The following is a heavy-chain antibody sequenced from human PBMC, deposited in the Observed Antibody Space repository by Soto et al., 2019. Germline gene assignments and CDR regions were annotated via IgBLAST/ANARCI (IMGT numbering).Heavy chain of an antibody. CDR2: ISYDGSNK. CDR1: GFTFSSYG. Sequence: GGSLRLSCAASGFTFSSYGMHWVRQAPGKGLEWVAVISYDGSNKYYADSVKGRFTISRDNSKNTLYLQMNSLRAEDTAVYYCAKENIVVVPAAKTKPTAWFDPWGQGTLVTVSS. V-gene: IGHV3-30*18. J-gene: IGHJ5*02. D-gene: IGHD2-2*01. CDR3: AKENIVVVPAAKTKPTAWFDP.